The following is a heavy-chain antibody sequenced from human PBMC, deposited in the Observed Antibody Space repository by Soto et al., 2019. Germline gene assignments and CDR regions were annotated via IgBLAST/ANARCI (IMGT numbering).Heavy chain of an antibody. CDR3: ARELHRGGVTTYGY. V-gene: IGHV3-7*03. J-gene: IGHJ4*02. D-gene: IGHD2-21*02. CDR1: GFTLSSYW. Sequence: GGSLRLSCAASGFTLSSYWMSWVRQAPGKGLEWVANIKQDGSEKYYVDSVKGRFTISRDNAKNSLYLQMNSLRAEDTAVYYCARELHRGGVTTYGYWGQGTLVTVSS. CDR2: IKQDGSEK.